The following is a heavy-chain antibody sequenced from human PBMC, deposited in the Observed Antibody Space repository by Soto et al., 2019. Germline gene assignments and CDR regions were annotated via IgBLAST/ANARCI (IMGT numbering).Heavy chain of an antibody. J-gene: IGHJ5*02. CDR3: YYYDSSVYVPAP. V-gene: IGHV4-4*02. CDR1: GGSISSSNW. Sequence: ETLSLTCAVSGGSISSSNWWSWVRQPPGKGLEWIGEIYHGGSTNYNPSLKSRVTISVDKSKNQFSLKLSSVTAADTAVYYCYYYDSSVYVPAPWGQGPRAPVSS. CDR2: IYHGGST. D-gene: IGHD3-22*01.